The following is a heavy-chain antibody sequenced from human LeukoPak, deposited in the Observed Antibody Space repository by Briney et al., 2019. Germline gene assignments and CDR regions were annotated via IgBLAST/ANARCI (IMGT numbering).Heavy chain of an antibody. Sequence: ASVKVSCKASGYTFTSYYMHWVRQAPGQGLEWMGIINPSGGSTSYAQKFQGRVTMTSDSSISTAFMELSSLRSEDTAIYYCVRTPPNWGFDYWGQGTLVTVSS. D-gene: IGHD3-16*01. CDR2: INPSGGST. J-gene: IGHJ4*02. V-gene: IGHV1-46*01. CDR3: VRTPPNWGFDY. CDR1: GYTFTSYY.